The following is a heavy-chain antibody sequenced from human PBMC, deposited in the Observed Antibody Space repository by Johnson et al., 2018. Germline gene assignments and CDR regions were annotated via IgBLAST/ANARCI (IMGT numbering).Heavy chain of an antibody. CDR2: IPSTSSSI. V-gene: IGHV3-21*01. CDR1: GFTFSDYS. CDR3: ARAQITLRPYVFDI. J-gene: IGHJ3*02. Sequence: VQLVQSGGGLVKHGGSLRLSCAASGFTFSDYSMNWVRQAPGKGLEWVSSIPSTSSSIYYSDSLTGRFTISRDNTNNSLFLQMNSLRAEDTAVYYCARAQITLRPYVFDIWGLGTVVTVSS. D-gene: IGHD3-22*01.